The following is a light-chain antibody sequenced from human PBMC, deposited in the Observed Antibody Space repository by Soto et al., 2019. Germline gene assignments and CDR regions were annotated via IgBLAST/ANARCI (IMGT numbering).Light chain of an antibody. Sequence: QSALTQPPSASGSPGQSVAISCTGTSSDVGGYNYVSWYQLHPGKAPKLMIYEVNLRPSGVPDRFSGSKSGNTASLTVSGLRAEDEADYYCSSYAGSNNHVFGTGTKLTVL. J-gene: IGLJ1*01. CDR3: SSYAGSNNHV. V-gene: IGLV2-8*01. CDR1: SSDVGGYNY. CDR2: EVN.